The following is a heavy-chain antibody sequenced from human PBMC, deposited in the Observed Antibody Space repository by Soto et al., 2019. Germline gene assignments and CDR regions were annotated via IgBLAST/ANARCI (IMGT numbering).Heavy chain of an antibody. V-gene: IGHV4-59*01. CDR3: ATGIAVAAPYYFDY. J-gene: IGHJ4*02. CDR2: IYYSGST. Sequence: NPSETLSLTCTVSGGSISSYYWSWIRQPPGKGLEWIGYIYYSGSTNYNPSLKSRVTISVDTSKNQFSLKLSSVTAADTAVYYCATGIAVAAPYYFDYWGQGTLVTVSS. D-gene: IGHD6-19*01. CDR1: GGSISSYY.